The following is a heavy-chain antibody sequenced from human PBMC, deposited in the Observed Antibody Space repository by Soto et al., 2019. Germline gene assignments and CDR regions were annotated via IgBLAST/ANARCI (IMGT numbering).Heavy chain of an antibody. Sequence: SETLSLTSAVHGGPFSGYYWSWIRQPTGKGLEWIGEINYSGNTNYTPSLKSRVTISLDKSNNQFSLRLTSMTAADTAVYYCGTLPPRIVVVMTDLPTGGQGTLVTV. CDR2: INYSGNT. CDR3: GTLPPRIVVVMTDLPT. D-gene: IGHD2-15*01. V-gene: IGHV4-34*01. CDR1: GGPFSGYY. J-gene: IGHJ4*02.